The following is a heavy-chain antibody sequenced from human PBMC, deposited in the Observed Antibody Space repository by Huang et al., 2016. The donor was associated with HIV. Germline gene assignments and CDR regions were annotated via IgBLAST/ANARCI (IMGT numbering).Heavy chain of an antibody. Sequence: QLQLQESGPGLVKPSETLSLTCTVSGGFISSSSYYWGWIRQPPGKGLEWIGSIYQSGTTNYNPSLKRRVTISVDTSKNQFSLNLSAVTAADTAVYDCGGHGRIVGIPAAPLRFDPWGQGTLVRVSS. D-gene: IGHD6-13*01. CDR1: GGFISSSSYY. J-gene: IGHJ5*02. CDR2: IYQSGTT. V-gene: IGHV4-39*01. CDR3: GGHGRIVGIPAAPLRFDP.